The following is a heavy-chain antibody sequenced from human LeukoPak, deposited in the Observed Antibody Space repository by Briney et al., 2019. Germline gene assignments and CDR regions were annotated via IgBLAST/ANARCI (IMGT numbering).Heavy chain of an antibody. V-gene: IGHV1-18*01. CDR3: AREGALHDTGDHYLSWFDP. D-gene: IGHD2-8*02. Sequence: PGALVKLSCKTSGYTFSSYGIAWVRQAPGQGLEWMGWISAYNGKTNYAQNLQGRVTMTTDTSTSTGYMELRSLRSDDTAVYYCAREGALHDTGDHYLSWFDPWGQGTLVTVSS. CDR1: GYTFSSYG. J-gene: IGHJ5*02. CDR2: ISAYNGKT.